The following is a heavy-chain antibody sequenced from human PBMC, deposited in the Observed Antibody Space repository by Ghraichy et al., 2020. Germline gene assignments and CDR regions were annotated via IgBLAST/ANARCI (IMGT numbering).Heavy chain of an antibody. CDR2: IYSSGST. V-gene: IGHV4-59*08. CDR3: ARRRSGSFYHYTMDV. J-gene: IGHJ6*02. Sequence: SLTCTVSGDSISNFYWSWIRQPPGKGLEWIGYIYSSGSTSYNPSLKSRVTMSADTSKNQISLKLSSVTATDTAVYYCARRRSGSFYHYTMDVWGQGTTVTVSS. CDR1: GDSISNFY. D-gene: IGHD1-26*01.